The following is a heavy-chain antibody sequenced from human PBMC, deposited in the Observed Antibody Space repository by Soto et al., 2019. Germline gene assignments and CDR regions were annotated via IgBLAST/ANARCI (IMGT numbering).Heavy chain of an antibody. Sequence: QITLKESGPTLVKPTQTLTLTCTFSGFSLSTSGVSVGWIRQPPGKALEWLALIYWDDDKRYSPSLKSRLTTTKKTPKTQVVLTTTNMAPVNTATYCCAHSPLQTGDFDYGGQGTLFPVPS. V-gene: IGHV2-5*02. D-gene: IGHD1-26*01. CDR2: IYWDDDK. CDR3: AHSPLQTGDFDY. CDR1: GFSLSTSGVS. J-gene: IGHJ4*02.